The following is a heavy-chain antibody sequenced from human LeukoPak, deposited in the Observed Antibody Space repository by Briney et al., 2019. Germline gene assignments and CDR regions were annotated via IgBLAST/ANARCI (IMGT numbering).Heavy chain of an antibody. CDR1: GFTFSDYA. Sequence: GGSLRLSCAASGFTFSDYAMHWVRQAPGKGLEWVAVISKDGSDKYYPGSVRGRFTISRDNSKSTIYLQMDSLRAEDTAIYYCARDYWWNYDYWGQGTLVTVSS. D-gene: IGHD1-7*01. V-gene: IGHV3-30-3*01. CDR2: ISKDGSDK. CDR3: ARDYWWNYDY. J-gene: IGHJ4*02.